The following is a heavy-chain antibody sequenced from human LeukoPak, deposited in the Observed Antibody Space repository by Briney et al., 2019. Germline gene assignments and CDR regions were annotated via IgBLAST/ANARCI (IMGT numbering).Heavy chain of an antibody. J-gene: IGHJ6*02. D-gene: IGHD2-2*01. CDR2: INPNSGGT. CDR1: GYTFTGYY. Sequence: ASVKVSCKASGYTFTGYYMHWVRQAPGQGLEWMGWINPNSGGTNYAQKFQGWVTMTRDTSISTAYMELSRLRSDDTAVYYCARASPLQHNIVVVPAAVHYYGMDVWGQGTTVTVSS. V-gene: IGHV1-2*04. CDR3: ARASPLQHNIVVVPAAVHYYGMDV.